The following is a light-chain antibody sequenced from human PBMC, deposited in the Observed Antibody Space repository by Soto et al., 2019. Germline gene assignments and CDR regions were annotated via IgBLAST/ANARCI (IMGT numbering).Light chain of an antibody. J-gene: IGKJ2*01. CDR3: QHYGSSPRYT. CDR2: GAS. Sequence: EIVLTQSPGTLSLSPGERATLSCRASQSVINNYLTWYQQKPGQAPRLLIFGASSRATGIPDRFSGSGSGTDFTLTISRLEPEDFAVYYCQHYGSSPRYTFGQGTKLEIK. V-gene: IGKV3-20*01. CDR1: QSVINNY.